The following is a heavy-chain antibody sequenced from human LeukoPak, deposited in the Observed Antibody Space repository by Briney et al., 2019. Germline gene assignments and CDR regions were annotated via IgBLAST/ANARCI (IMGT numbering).Heavy chain of an antibody. Sequence: GGSLRLSCAAYGFTFSSAWMSWVRQAPGKGLEWVGRIKTDTDGGTTDYAAPVKGRFTISRDDSTNTLYLQMDRLETEDTASYYCTTLSGQHFDSWGQGARVT. CDR1: GFTFSSAW. CDR3: TTLSGQHFDS. D-gene: IGHD1-26*01. CDR2: IKTDTDGGTT. J-gene: IGHJ4*02. V-gene: IGHV3-15*01.